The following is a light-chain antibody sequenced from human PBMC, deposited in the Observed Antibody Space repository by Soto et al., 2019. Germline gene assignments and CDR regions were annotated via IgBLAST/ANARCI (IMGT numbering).Light chain of an antibody. CDR2: DVS. CDR3: NSYTSSSTLV. Sequence: QSALTQPASVSGSPGQSITISCTGTSSDVGGYNYVSWYQQHPGKAPKLMIYDVSNRPSGVSNRFSGSKSGNTASLTISGFQAEDEADYYCNSYTSSSTLVFGGGTKLTVL. J-gene: IGLJ2*01. CDR1: SSDVGGYNY. V-gene: IGLV2-14*01.